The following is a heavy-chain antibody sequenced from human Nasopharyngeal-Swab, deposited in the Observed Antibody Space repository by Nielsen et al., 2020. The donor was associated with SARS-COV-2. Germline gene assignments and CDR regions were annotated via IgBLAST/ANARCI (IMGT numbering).Heavy chain of an antibody. CDR3: ARERYSYGSNWFDP. D-gene: IGHD5-18*01. CDR2: ISSSGSTI. Sequence: GGSLRLSCAGTGFKFSDYYMNWIRQAPGKGLEWVSYISSSGSTIYYADSVKGRFTISRDNSKDTLYLQMNSLSAEDTAVYYCARERYSYGSNWFDPWGQGTLVTVSS. J-gene: IGHJ5*02. CDR1: GFKFSDYY. V-gene: IGHV3-11*04.